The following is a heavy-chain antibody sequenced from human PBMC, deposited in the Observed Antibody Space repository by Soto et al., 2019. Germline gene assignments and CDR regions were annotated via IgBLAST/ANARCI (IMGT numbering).Heavy chain of an antibody. CDR1: GGSVTGGGYS. V-gene: IGHV4-31*03. D-gene: IGHD3-10*01. Sequence: QVQLQEAGPGLVKPSQTLSLTCSVSGGSVTGGGYSWTWVRQHPGKGLEWIGHMYHMGNTYYHPSLKGRATISIDTSKNQLSLKVTSVTAADTAVYYCARLLFGAGVDSWGQGTLVTVSS. J-gene: IGHJ4*02. CDR2: MYHMGNT. CDR3: ARLLFGAGVDS.